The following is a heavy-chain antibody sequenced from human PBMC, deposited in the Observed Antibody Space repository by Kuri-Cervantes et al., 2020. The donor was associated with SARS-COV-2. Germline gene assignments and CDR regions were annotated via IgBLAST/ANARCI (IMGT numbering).Heavy chain of an antibody. J-gene: IGHJ6*02. CDR2: INAGNGNT. CDR1: GYTFTSYA. V-gene: IGHV1-3*01. CDR3: ARRPTVVTRGSYYYYGMDV. D-gene: IGHD4-23*01. Sequence: ASVKVSCKASGYTFTSYAMHWVRQAPGQRLEWMGWINAGNGNTKYSQKFQGRVTITRDTSASTAYMELSSLRSEDTAVYYCARRPTVVTRGSYYYYGMDVWGQGTTVTVSS.